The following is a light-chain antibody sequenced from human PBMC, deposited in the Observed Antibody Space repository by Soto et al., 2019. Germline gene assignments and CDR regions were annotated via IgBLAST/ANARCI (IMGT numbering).Light chain of an antibody. V-gene: IGKV3-15*01. CDR3: QQYNVWPLT. CDR1: QSVSSN. J-gene: IGKJ4*01. CDR2: VAS. Sequence: EIVMTQSPATLSVSPGERATLSCRASQSVSSNLAWYQQKPGQTPKLLIYVASTRATGIPARFSGSGSGXEXXLXXXSLQSEDFAVYYCQQYNVWPLTFGGGTKVEFK.